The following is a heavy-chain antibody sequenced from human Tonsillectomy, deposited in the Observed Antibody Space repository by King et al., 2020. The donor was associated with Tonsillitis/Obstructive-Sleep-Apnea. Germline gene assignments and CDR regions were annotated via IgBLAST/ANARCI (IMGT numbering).Heavy chain of an antibody. Sequence: QLQESGPGLVKPSGTLSLTCAVSGDSISSANWWSWVRQPPGKGLEWTGEIHHSGSTNYNPSLKSRVTISVDKSKNQFSLKLTSVTAADTAVYYCARFLAGAYSFDYWGQGTLVTVPS. J-gene: IGHJ4*02. CDR1: GDSISSANW. V-gene: IGHV4-4*02. CDR2: IHHSGST. D-gene: IGHD6-19*01. CDR3: ARFLAGAYSFDY.